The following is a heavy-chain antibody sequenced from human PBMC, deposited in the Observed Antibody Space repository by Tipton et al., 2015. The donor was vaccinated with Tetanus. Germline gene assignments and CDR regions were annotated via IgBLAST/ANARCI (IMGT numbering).Heavy chain of an antibody. CDR2: IDYSGST. CDR3: ARANNDYPKKGPFDY. Sequence: TLSLTCTVSGDSVRSGSYYWSWIRQPPGKELEWIGYIDYSGSTNYNPSLKSRLIISADTSKNQFSLNLRSVITADTAVYYCARANNDYPKKGPFDYWGQGILVTVSS. D-gene: IGHD5-12*01. CDR1: GDSVRSGSYY. V-gene: IGHV4-61*01. J-gene: IGHJ4*02.